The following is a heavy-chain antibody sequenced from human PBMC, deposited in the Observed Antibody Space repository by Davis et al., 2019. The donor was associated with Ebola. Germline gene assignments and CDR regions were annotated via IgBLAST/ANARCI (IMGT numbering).Heavy chain of an antibody. CDR1: GFTFSSYE. CDR3: TRVGIVAN. D-gene: IGHD1-26*01. V-gene: IGHV3-49*04. J-gene: IGHJ4*02. Sequence: GGSLRLSCAASGFTFSSYEMNWVRQAPGKGLEWVGFIRGKAYGGTTEYAASVKGRFTISRDDSKSIAYLQMNSLKTEDTAVYYCTRVGIVANWGQGTLVTVSS. CDR2: IRGKAYGGTT.